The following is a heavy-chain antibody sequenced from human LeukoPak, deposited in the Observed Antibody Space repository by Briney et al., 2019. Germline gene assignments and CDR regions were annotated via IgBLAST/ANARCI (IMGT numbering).Heavy chain of an antibody. CDR2: IYYSGST. CDR3: ARDSSSWYGQVGAFDI. V-gene: IGHV4-39*01. CDR1: GGSISSSSYY. D-gene: IGHD6-13*01. Sequence: SETLSLTCTVSGGSISSSSYYWGWIRQPPGKGLEWIGSIYYSGSTYYNPSLKSRVTISVDTSKNQFSLKLSSVTAADTAVYYCARDSSSWYGQVGAFDIWGQGTMVTVSS. J-gene: IGHJ3*02.